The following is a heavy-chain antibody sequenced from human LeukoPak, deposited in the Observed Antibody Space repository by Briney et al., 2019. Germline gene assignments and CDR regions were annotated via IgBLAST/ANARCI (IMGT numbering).Heavy chain of an antibody. Sequence: GGSLRLSCAASGFTFNTYAMHWDRQAPGKGLEWVAVISYDGSNKYYADSVKGRFTISRDNSKNTLYLQMNSLRAEDTAVYYCAGDIVLAKERGSSGYYLSTGFDYWGQGTLVTVSS. CDR1: GFTFNTYA. D-gene: IGHD3-22*01. J-gene: IGHJ4*02. CDR2: ISYDGSNK. V-gene: IGHV3-30-3*01. CDR3: AGDIVLAKERGSSGYYLSTGFDY.